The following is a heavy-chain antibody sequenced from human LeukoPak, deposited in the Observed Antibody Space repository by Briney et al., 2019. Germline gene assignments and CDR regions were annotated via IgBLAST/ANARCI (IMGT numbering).Heavy chain of an antibody. J-gene: IGHJ4*02. CDR2: INTDTRGT. V-gene: IGHV3-74*01. CDR3: ARAGAYRFDY. D-gene: IGHD3-16*01. CDR1: GFTFSDYW. Sequence: GESLKISCAASGFTFSDYWMHWVRQAPGKGLVWVSIINTDTRGTYYADSVKGRFTISRDNAKNTLYLQMNSLRAEDTAVYYCARAGAYRFDYWGQGALVTVST.